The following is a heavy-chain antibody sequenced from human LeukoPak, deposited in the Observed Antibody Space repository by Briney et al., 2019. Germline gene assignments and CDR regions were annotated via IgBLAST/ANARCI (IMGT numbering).Heavy chain of an antibody. CDR2: IKQDGSEK. V-gene: IGHV3-7*04. CDR3: ARDGTYTDYDPDFDI. CDR1: GFTFSRFW. D-gene: IGHD5-12*01. Sequence: GGSLRLSCAASGFTFSRFWMSWARQAPGKGLEWVANIKQDGSEKYYVDSVKGRFTISRDNAKNSLYLQMNRLRAEDTAVFYCARDGTYTDYDPDFDIWGQGTLVTVSS. J-gene: IGHJ4*02.